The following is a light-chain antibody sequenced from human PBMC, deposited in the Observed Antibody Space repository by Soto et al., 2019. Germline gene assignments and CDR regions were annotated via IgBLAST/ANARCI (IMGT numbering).Light chain of an antibody. CDR1: QSIRTY. Sequence: DIQLTQSPSTLSASVGERVTITCRASQSIRTYLAWYQQKPGKAPRFLIYGASKWHSGFPARFSGSGSGTEFTLIISSLQAEDFAVYYCQQYSTSPLTFGQGTKVDIK. CDR3: QQYSTSPLT. J-gene: IGKJ1*01. V-gene: IGKV1-9*01. CDR2: GAS.